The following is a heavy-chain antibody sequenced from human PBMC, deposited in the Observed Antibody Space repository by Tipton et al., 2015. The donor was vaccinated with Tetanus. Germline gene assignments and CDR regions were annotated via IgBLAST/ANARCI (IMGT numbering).Heavy chain of an antibody. CDR3: ARAEYSSGWFSTDRDYYYGMDV. Sequence: TLSLTCTVSGGSISSYYWSWIRQPPGKGLEWIGYIYYSGSTNYNPSPKSRVTMSLDTSKNQFSLKLSSVTAADTAVYYCARAEYSSGWFSTDRDYYYGMDVWGQGTTVTVSS. CDR2: IYYSGST. CDR1: GGSISSYY. V-gene: IGHV4-59*01. D-gene: IGHD6-19*01. J-gene: IGHJ6*02.